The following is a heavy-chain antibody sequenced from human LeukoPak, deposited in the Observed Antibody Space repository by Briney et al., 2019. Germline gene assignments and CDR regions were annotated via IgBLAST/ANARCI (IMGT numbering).Heavy chain of an antibody. CDR1: GGSISNYY. J-gene: IGHJ4*02. V-gene: IGHV4-59*01. Sequence: SETLSLTCTVSGGSISNYYWSWIRQPPGKGLEWIGYIYYSGSTYYNPSLESRVSISVDTSKDQFSMKLTSVTAADTAVYYCARDRHGYNSNEYWGQGALVTVSS. D-gene: IGHD5-24*01. CDR3: ARDRHGYNSNEY. CDR2: IYYSGST.